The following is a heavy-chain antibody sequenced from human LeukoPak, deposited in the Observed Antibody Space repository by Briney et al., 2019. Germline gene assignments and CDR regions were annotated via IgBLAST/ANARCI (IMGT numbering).Heavy chain of an antibody. D-gene: IGHD2-2*01. CDR1: GFTSSSYW. CDR2: IKQDGSEK. J-gene: IGHJ4*02. V-gene: IGHV3-7*01. Sequence: GGSLRLSCEASGFTSSSYWMSWVRQAPGKGLEWVANIKQDGSEKFYVDSVKGRFTISRDNAKNSLYLQMNSLRAEDTAVYYCARVGARYCSSTSCYFDYWGQGTLVTVSS. CDR3: ARVGARYCSSTSCYFDY.